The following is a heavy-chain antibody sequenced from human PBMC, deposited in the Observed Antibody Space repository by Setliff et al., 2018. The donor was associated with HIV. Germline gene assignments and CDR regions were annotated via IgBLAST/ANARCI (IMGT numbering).Heavy chain of an antibody. CDR2: LFYTGNT. Sequence: PSETLSLTCTVSGGSISNNSYYWGWVRQPPGKGLELIGNLFYTGNTYYNPSLKSRVTISVDTSKNQFSLKLSSVTAADTAIYFCARQFRYPNRAVAGVDYWGQGTLVTVSS. V-gene: IGHV4-39*01. D-gene: IGHD6-19*01. CDR1: GGSISNNSYY. J-gene: IGHJ4*02. CDR3: ARQFRYPNRAVAGVDY.